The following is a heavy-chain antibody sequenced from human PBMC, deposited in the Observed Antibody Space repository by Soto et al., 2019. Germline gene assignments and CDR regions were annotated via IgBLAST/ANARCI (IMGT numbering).Heavy chain of an antibody. CDR3: ARGIGGYSYIAN. CDR1: GFTVSNNY. CDR2: IYSAGTT. V-gene: IGHV3-53*01. J-gene: IGHJ4*02. Sequence: EVQLVESGGGLIQPGESLRLSCAASGFTVSNNYMSWVRQAPGKGLGWVSVIYSAGTTYYADSVKGRFTISRDNSKNALYLQINSLRAEDTAVDYCARGIGGYSYIANWGQGTLVAVSS. D-gene: IGHD5-18*01.